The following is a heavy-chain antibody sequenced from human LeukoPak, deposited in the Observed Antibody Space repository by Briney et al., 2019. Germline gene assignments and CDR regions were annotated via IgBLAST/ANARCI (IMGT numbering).Heavy chain of an antibody. CDR2: IYTSGST. V-gene: IGHV4-4*07. D-gene: IGHD4-11*01. CDR3: ARDPYNNSPFDY. J-gene: IGHJ4*02. CDR1: GGSINNYF. Sequence: SDTLSLTCTGSGGSINNYFWSWIRQPAGNGLEWIGRIYTSGSTNYNPSLNSPVTMSIDTSKNQFSLKVTSVADADTAVYYCARDPYNNSPFDYWGQGILVTVSS.